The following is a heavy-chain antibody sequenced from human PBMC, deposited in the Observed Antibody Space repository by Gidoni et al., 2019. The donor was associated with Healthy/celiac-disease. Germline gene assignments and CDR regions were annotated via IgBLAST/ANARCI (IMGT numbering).Heavy chain of an antibody. Sequence: HVQLVQSGAEVKKPGASVKVSCKASGYTFTGSYMHWVRQAPGQGLEWMGWINPNSGGTNYAQKFQGRVTMTRDTSISTAYMELGRLRSDDTAVYYCARDRGYCSSTSCHNWFDPWGQGTLVTVSS. V-gene: IGHV1-2*02. CDR3: ARDRGYCSSTSCHNWFDP. D-gene: IGHD2-2*01. J-gene: IGHJ5*02. CDR1: GYTFTGSY. CDR2: INPNSGGT.